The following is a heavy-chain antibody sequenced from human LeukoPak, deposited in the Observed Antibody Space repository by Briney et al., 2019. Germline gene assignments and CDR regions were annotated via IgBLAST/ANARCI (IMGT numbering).Heavy chain of an antibody. Sequence: RSGGSLRLSCAASGFTFDDYGMSWVRHAPGKGLEWVPGINWNGGSTVYADSVKGRFTISKDNAKNSLYLQMNSLRAEDTALYYCARPPTIKVVGDAFDIWGQGTMVTVSS. D-gene: IGHD3-22*01. CDR1: GFTFDDYG. V-gene: IGHV3-20*04. CDR2: INWNGGST. J-gene: IGHJ3*02. CDR3: ARPPTIKVVGDAFDI.